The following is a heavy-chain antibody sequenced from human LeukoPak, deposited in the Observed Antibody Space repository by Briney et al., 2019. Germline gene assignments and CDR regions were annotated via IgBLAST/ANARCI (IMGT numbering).Heavy chain of an antibody. J-gene: IGHJ4*02. Sequence: NTSETLSLTCAVYGGSFSGYYWSWIRQPPGKGLEWIGEINHSGSTNYNPSLKSRVTISVDTSKNQFSLKLSSVTAADTAVYYCARVTHYDYVWGSYRYSTLEYSFDYWGQGTLVTVSS. CDR3: ARVTHYDYVWGSYRYSTLEYSFDY. CDR2: INHSGST. V-gene: IGHV4-34*01. D-gene: IGHD3-16*02. CDR1: GGSFSGYY.